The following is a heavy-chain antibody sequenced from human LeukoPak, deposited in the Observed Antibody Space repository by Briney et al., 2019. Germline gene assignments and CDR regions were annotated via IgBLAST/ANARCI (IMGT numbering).Heavy chain of an antibody. CDR2: SRNKANGYNT. V-gene: IGHV3-72*01. CDR1: GFTFRKHH. D-gene: IGHD3-22*01. J-gene: IGHJ4*02. Sequence: GGSLRLSFAASGFTFRKHHMDWVRQAPGKGLEWVGRSRNKANGYNTQYAASVKGRFTISRDDSNNSLFLQMNSLKTEDTAVYYCTRFKYDSSGYYVGGDYWGQGTLVLVSS. CDR3: TRFKYDSSGYYVGGDY.